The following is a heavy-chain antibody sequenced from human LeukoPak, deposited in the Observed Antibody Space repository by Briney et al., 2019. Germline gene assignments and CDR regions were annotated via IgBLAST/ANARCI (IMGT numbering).Heavy chain of an antibody. V-gene: IGHV4-34*01. CDR2: INHSGST. CDR1: GGSFSGYY. CDR3: ARGCSAAGTYYGMDV. Sequence: SETLFLTCAVYGGSFSGYYWSWIRQPPGKGLEWIGEINHSGSTNYNPSLKRRVTISVDTSKNQFSLKLSSVTAADTAVYYCARGCSAAGTYYGMDVWGQGTTVTVSS. J-gene: IGHJ6*02. D-gene: IGHD6-13*01.